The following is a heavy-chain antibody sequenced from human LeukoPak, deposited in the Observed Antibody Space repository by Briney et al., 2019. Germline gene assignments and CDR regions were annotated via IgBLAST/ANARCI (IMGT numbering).Heavy chain of an antibody. Sequence: ASVKVSCKVTGYTLTELSMHWVRQAPGKGLEWMGGFDPEDGETLYAQKFQGRVTMTEETSRDTVNMALSGLRSEDRHVCYCVKARGGGRGWVHPRGQGNLVHVSP. CDR2: FDPEDGET. D-gene: IGHD3-16*01. J-gene: IGHJ5*02. CDR3: VKARGGGRGWVHP. V-gene: IGHV1-24*01. CDR1: GYTLTELS.